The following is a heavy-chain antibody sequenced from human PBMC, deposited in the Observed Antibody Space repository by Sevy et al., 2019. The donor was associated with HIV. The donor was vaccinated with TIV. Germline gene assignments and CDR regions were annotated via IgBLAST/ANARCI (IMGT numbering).Heavy chain of an antibody. J-gene: IGHJ4*02. D-gene: IGHD1-26*01. Sequence: GGSLRLSCAASGFTFSSYAMHWVRQAPGKGLEWVGFIWHDGSQKYYADSVRGRFTFSRDNSKNTLFLQVSSLRAEDTVVYYCARGRVGATTSYYFDYWGQGTLVTVSS. CDR1: GFTFSSYA. V-gene: IGHV3-33*01. CDR2: IWHDGSQK. CDR3: ARGRVGATTSYYFDY.